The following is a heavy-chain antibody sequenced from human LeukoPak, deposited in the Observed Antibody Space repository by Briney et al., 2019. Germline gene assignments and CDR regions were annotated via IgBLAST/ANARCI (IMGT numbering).Heavy chain of an antibody. J-gene: IGHJ5*02. V-gene: IGHV1-8*01. CDR3: ARMSYYDSSGDNWFDP. CDR1: GYTFTTYD. CDR2: MNPNSGNT. D-gene: IGHD3-22*01. Sequence: ASVKVSCKASGYTFTTYDINWVRQATGQGLEWMGWMNPNSGNTGYAQKFQGRVTMTRNTSISTAYMELSSLRSEDTAVYCCARMSYYDSSGDNWFDPWGQGTLVTVSS.